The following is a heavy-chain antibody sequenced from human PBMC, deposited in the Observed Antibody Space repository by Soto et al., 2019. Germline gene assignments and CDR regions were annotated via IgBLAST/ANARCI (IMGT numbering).Heavy chain of an antibody. J-gene: IGHJ5*02. V-gene: IGHV1-18*01. Sequence: QVQLVQSGAEVKKPGASVKVSCKASGYTFTSFGISWVRQAPGQGLEWMGWISAYNGNTNYAQKFQGRVTMTTDTPTRTHYMALRSLRPDETAVYYCARMISYEDYENGFDPWGQGTRVNVPS. CDR3: ARMISYEDYENGFDP. CDR1: GYTFTSFG. CDR2: ISAYNGNT. D-gene: IGHD4-17*01.